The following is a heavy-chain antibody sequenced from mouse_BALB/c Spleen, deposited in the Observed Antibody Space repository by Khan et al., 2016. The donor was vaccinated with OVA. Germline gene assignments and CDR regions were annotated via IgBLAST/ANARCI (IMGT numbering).Heavy chain of an antibody. CDR1: GFTFSTYG. J-gene: IGHJ3*01. CDR3: ARLAYYYNSEGFAY. V-gene: IGHV5-6*01. CDR2: ISSGGSYT. D-gene: IGHD1-1*01. Sequence: EVELVESGGDLVKPGGSLKLSCAASGFTFSTYGMSWVRQTPDKRLEWVATISSGGSYTYYLDSVKGRFTISRDNATNTLYLQMSSLKSEDTAMYYCARLAYYYNSEGFAYWGQGTLVTVSA.